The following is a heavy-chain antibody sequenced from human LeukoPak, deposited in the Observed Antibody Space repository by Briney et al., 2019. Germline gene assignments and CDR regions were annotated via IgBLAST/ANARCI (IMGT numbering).Heavy chain of an antibody. CDR2: IYHSGNT. CDR3: ARESLEATTGFDY. D-gene: IGHD1-26*01. J-gene: IGHJ4*02. Sequence: SETLSLTCTVSGGSISSDDYYWTWIRQSPGKGLEWIGYIYHSGNTNYNPSLKSRATISIETSKNQFSLKLRFVTAADTAVYYCARESLEATTGFDYWGRGTLVTVSS. CDR1: GGSISSDDYY. V-gene: IGHV4-30-4*08.